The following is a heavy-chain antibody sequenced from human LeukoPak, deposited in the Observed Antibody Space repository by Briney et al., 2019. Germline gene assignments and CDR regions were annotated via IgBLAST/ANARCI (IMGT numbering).Heavy chain of an antibody. CDR2: ISASGGTT. V-gene: IGHV3-23*01. D-gene: IGHD5-12*01. Sequence: PGGSLRLSCAASGFTFSGYAMGWVRQAPRKGPEWVSAISASGGTTHYADSVKGRFTRSRDNSRNTLHLQLHSLRAEDTAIYYCAKGWLAPGPTYDYWGQGTLVTVSS. J-gene: IGHJ4*02. CDR3: AKGWLAPGPTYDY. CDR1: GFTFSGYA.